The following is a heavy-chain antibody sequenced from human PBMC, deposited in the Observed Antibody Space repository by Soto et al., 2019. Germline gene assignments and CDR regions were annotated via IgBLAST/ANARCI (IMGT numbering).Heavy chain of an antibody. J-gene: IGHJ6*02. CDR2: FDTSEYYT. Sequence: GESLKISWKGSGYSFTSYWVSWVRQMPGKGLXXMGRFDTSEYYTKYRTSFQGKVTISADKSLSNAYLQWSRMKASEKDMYYCANPTGDGYSGYDSKYYYYGMDLWGQGTTVTVSS. CDR3: ANPTGDGYSGYDSKYYYYGMDL. D-gene: IGHD5-12*01. CDR1: GYSFTSYW. V-gene: IGHV5-10-1*01.